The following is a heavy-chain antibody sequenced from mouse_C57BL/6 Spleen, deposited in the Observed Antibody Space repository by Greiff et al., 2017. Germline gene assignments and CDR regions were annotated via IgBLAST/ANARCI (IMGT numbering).Heavy chain of an antibody. CDR2: INPNNGGT. Sequence: EVQLQQSGPELVKPGASVKIPCKASGYTFTDYNMDWVKQSHGKSLEWIGDINPNNGGTNYNQKFKGKATLTVDKSSSTAYMELRSLTSEDAAVYYCARSEALTGFYDFDYWGQGATLTVSS. CDR1: GYTFTDYN. CDR3: ARSEALTGFYDFDY. V-gene: IGHV1-18*01. D-gene: IGHD4-1*01. J-gene: IGHJ2*01.